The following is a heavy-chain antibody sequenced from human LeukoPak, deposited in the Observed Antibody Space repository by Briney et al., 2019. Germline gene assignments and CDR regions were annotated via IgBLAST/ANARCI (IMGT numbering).Heavy chain of an antibody. J-gene: IGHJ4*02. V-gene: IGHV3-23*01. CDR1: GFTFSTYD. Sequence: GGSLRLSCAASGFTFSTYDMSWVRQAPGKGLEWVSGISNSGGSTYYADSVKGRFTISRDNSKNTLYLQMNSLRAEDTAVYYCAKVQGYFDYWGQGTLVTVSS. CDR2: ISNSGGST. CDR3: AKVQGYFDY.